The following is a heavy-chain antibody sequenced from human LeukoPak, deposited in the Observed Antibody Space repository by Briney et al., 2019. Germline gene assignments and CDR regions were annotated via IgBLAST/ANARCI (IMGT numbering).Heavy chain of an antibody. CDR1: GFTFSSYS. V-gene: IGHV3-21*01. CDR3: AREAIGRCSSTSCYREGWFDP. CDR2: ISSSSSYI. J-gene: IGHJ5*02. D-gene: IGHD2-2*01. Sequence: GGSLRLSCAASGFTFSSYSMNWVRQAPGKGLEWVSSISSSSSYIYYADSVKGRFTISRDNAKNSLYLQMNSLRAEDTAVHYCAREAIGRCSSTSCYREGWFDPWGQGTLVTVSS.